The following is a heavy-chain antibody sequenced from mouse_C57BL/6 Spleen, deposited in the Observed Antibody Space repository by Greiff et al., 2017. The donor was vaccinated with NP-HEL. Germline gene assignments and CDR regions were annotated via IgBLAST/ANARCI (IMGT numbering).Heavy chain of an antibody. CDR2: ISSGSSTI. J-gene: IGHJ1*03. D-gene: IGHD2-2*01. CDR1: GFTFSDYG. V-gene: IGHV5-17*01. CDR3: ARNKGGYDWYFDV. Sequence: EVMLVESGGGLVKPGGSLKLSCAASGFTFSDYGMHWVRQAPEKGLEWVAYISSGSSTIYYADTVKGRFTISRDNAKNTLFLQMTSLRSEDTAMYYCARNKGGYDWYFDVWGTGTTVTVSS.